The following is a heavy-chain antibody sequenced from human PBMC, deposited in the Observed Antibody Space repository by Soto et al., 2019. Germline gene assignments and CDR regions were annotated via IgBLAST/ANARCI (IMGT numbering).Heavy chain of an antibody. CDR1: GFTLSDYY. Sequence: GGSLRLSCAASGFTLSDYYMTWIRQAPGKGLECISYISTNSRYTYYADSVKGRFTISRDNSKNTLYLQMNSLRAEDTAVYYCAREGTDDYGDYEIGYWGQGTLVTVSS. D-gene: IGHD4-17*01. J-gene: IGHJ4*02. CDR3: AREGTDDYGDYEIGY. CDR2: ISTNSRYT. V-gene: IGHV3-11*06.